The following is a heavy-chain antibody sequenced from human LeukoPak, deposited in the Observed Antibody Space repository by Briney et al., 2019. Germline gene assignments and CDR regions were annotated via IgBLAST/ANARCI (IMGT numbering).Heavy chain of an antibody. CDR3: ARLQVRYYYYGMDV. J-gene: IGHJ6*02. Sequence: SETLSLTCTVSGGSISSYYWSWIRRPPGKGLEWIGYIYYSGSTNYNPSLKSRVTISVDTSKNQFSLKLSSVTAADTAVYYCARLQVRYYYYGMDVWGQGTTVTVSS. CDR2: IYYSGST. V-gene: IGHV4-59*08. CDR1: GGSISSYY.